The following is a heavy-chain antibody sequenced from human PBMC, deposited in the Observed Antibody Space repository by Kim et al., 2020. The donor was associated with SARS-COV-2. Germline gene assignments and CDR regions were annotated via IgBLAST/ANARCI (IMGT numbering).Heavy chain of an antibody. V-gene: IGHV4-39*01. CDR2: IYYSGST. CDR1: GGSISSSSYY. Sequence: SETLSLTCTVSGGSISSSSYYWGWIRQPPGKGLEWIGSIYYSGSTYYNPSLKSRVTISVDTSKNQFSLKLSSVTAADTAVYYCARPTVNNQGAFDYWGQGTLVTVSS. D-gene: IGHD4-17*01. J-gene: IGHJ4*02. CDR3: ARPTVNNQGAFDY.